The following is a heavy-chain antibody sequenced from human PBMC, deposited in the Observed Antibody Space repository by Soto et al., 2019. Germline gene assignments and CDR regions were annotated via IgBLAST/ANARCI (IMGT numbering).Heavy chain of an antibody. V-gene: IGHV4-34*01. CDR2: INHSGST. D-gene: IGHD3-10*01. J-gene: IGHJ5*02. Sequence: QVQLQQWGAGLLKPSETLSLTCAVYGGSFSGYYWSWIRQPPGKGLEWIGEINHSGSTNYNPSLKSRVTISVDTSKNQFSLKLSSVTAADTAVYYCARGRLLWFGRLWGFDPWGQGTLVTVSS. CDR3: ARGRLLWFGRLWGFDP. CDR1: GGSFSGYY.